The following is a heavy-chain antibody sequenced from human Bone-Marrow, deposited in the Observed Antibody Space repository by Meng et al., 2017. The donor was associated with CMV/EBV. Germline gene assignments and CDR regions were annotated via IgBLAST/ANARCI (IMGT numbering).Heavy chain of an antibody. V-gene: IGHV1-2*02. CDR2: INPNSGGT. CDR1: GYTFTGYY. D-gene: IGHD1-26*01. Sequence: GSVKVSCKASGYTFTGYYMHWVRQAPGQGLEWMGWINPNSGGTNYAQKFQGRVTMTRDTSISTAYMELSRLRSDDTAVYYCARGDEWELLYYFDYWGQGTLVTVSS. J-gene: IGHJ4*02. CDR3: ARGDEWELLYYFDY.